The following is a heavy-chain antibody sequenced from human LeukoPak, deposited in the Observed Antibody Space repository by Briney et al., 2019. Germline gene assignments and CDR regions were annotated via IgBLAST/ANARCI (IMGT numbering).Heavy chain of an antibody. CDR3: ARDLSGSYGFWSRVNWFDP. D-gene: IGHD5-18*01. J-gene: IGHJ5*02. CDR1: GYTFTSYD. CDR2: MNPNSGNT. Sequence: ASVKVSCKASGYTFTSYDINWVRQATGQGLEWMGWMNPNSGNTGYAQKFQGRVTMTRDTSISTAYMELSRLRSDDTAVYYCARDLSGSYGFWSRVNWFDPWGQGTLVTVSS. V-gene: IGHV1-8*01.